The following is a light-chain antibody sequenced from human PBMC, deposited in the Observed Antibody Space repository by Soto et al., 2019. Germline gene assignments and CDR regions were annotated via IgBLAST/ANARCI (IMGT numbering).Light chain of an antibody. Sequence: IQLTQSPSSLSASIGDRVTISCRASQGVGSYLAWYQQKPGKAPKLLIYAASTLQSGVPPRFSGSGSGTDFTLTISSLRPEDFATYYCQQLNSYPPWTFGQGTKVDIK. CDR2: AAS. CDR1: QGVGSY. V-gene: IGKV1-9*01. J-gene: IGKJ1*01. CDR3: QQLNSYPPWT.